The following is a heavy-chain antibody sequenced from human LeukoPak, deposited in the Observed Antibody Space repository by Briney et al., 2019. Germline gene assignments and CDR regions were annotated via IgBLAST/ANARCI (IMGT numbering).Heavy chain of an antibody. V-gene: IGHV3-23*01. CDR3: AKASSSSWYVLGN. CDR1: CFIFSTYW. CDR2: TSGSGGST. J-gene: IGHJ4*02. Sequence: GGCLRPSCAASCFIFSTYWMHWVSQEPGKGLEWVSATSGSGGSTYYADAVKGRFTISRDNSKNTLYLQMSSRRAEDTAVYYCAKASSSSWYVLGNWGQGTLVTVSS. D-gene: IGHD6-13*01.